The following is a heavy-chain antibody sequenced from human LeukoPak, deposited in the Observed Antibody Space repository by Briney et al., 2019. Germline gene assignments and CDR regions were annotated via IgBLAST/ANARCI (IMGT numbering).Heavy chain of an antibody. V-gene: IGHV3-21*01. CDR2: ISSGSKYI. J-gene: IGHJ4*02. CDR3: ARASPQYSSSDY. Sequence: GGSLRVSCTASGFTFSSYSMNWVRQGAGKGLEWVSSISSGSKYIYYADSVKGRFTISRDNARNSLYLQMNSLRAEDTAVYYCARASPQYSSSDYWGQGTLVTV. CDR1: GFTFSSYS. D-gene: IGHD6-6*01.